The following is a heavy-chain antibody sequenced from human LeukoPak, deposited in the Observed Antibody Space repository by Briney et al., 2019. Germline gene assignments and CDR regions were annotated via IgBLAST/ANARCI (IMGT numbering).Heavy chain of an antibody. CDR3: AKDFSHYDSSDTVVDY. D-gene: IGHD3-22*01. J-gene: IGHJ4*02. CDR2: ISYDGSNK. Sequence: GGSLRLSCAASGFTFSSYGMHWVRQAPGKGLEWVAVISYDGSNKYYADSVKGRFTISRDNPKNTLYLQMNSLRAEDTAVYYCAKDFSHYDSSDTVVDYWGQGTLVTVSS. V-gene: IGHV3-30*18. CDR1: GFTFSSYG.